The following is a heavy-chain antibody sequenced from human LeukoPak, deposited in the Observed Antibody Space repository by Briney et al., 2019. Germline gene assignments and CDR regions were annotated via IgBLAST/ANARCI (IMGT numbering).Heavy chain of an antibody. CDR1: GFPFSNHA. D-gene: IGHD2-21*02. CDR2: ISNGNT. J-gene: IGHJ5*02. CDR3: VREAGYCASVCLKSNWFDP. V-gene: IGHV3-23*01. Sequence: PGGSLRLSCAASGFPFSNHAMSWVRQPPGKGLEWVSAISNGNTYYADSVRGRFTISRDDSENMVYLQMNSLRVEDTARYYCVREAGYCASVCLKSNWFDPWGQGTLVTVSS.